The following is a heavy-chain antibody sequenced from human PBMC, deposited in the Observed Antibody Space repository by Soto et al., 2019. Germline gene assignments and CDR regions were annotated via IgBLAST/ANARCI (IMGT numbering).Heavy chain of an antibody. Sequence: QVQLMESGGGVVQPGRSLRVSCEVSGFSLSNYAIHWVRQAPGKGLEWVAVTSNDGKKFSYADSVRGRFTVSRDNPKNTGSLGMNSLRSDDTGIYFCAKAGEVFGMAFFAYLDSWGQGVPVTVSS. D-gene: IGHD3-3*01. CDR2: TSNDGKKF. V-gene: IGHV3-30*18. J-gene: IGHJ4*02. CDR3: AKAGEVFGMAFFAYLDS. CDR1: GFSLSNYA.